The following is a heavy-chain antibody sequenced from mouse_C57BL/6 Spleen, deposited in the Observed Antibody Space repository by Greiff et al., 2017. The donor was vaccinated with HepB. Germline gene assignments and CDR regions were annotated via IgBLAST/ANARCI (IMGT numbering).Heavy chain of an antibody. Sequence: QVQLQQPGAELVMPGASVKLSCKASGYTFTSYWMHWVKQRPGQGLEWIGEIDPSDSYTNYNQKFKGKSTLTADNSSSTAYMQLSSLTSEDSAVYYCASYYGSSLGYWGQGTTLTVSS. J-gene: IGHJ2*01. D-gene: IGHD1-1*01. CDR2: IDPSDSYT. V-gene: IGHV1-69*01. CDR1: GYTFTSYW. CDR3: ASYYGSSLGY.